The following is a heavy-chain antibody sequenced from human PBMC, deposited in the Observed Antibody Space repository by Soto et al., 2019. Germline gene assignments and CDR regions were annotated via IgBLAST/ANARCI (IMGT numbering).Heavy chain of an antibody. D-gene: IGHD6-13*01. CDR3: ARQTTAADYYYYYGMDV. CDR2: IYYSGST. CDR1: GGSISSSSYY. J-gene: IGHJ6*02. Sequence: SETLSLTCTVSGGSISSSSYYWGWIRQPPGKGLEWIGSIYYSGSTYYNPSLKSRVTISVDTSKNQFSLKLSSVTAADTAVYYCARQTTAADYYYYYGMDVWGQGTTVT. V-gene: IGHV4-39*01.